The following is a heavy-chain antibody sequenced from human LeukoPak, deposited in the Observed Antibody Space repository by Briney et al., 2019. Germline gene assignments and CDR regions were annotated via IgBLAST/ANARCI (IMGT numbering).Heavy chain of an antibody. Sequence: SSETLSLTCNVSGVSISDGRYYWAWIRQHPGKGLEWIGYKYYSGSAKYNPSLKSRLTISVDTPNNQFSLHLKSVTAADTAMYYCATPYCSGISCLDVFNIWGQGRMVTVSS. J-gene: IGHJ3*02. CDR1: GVSISDGRYY. CDR2: KYYSGSA. V-gene: IGHV4-31*03. CDR3: ATPYCSGISCLDVFNI. D-gene: IGHD2-2*01.